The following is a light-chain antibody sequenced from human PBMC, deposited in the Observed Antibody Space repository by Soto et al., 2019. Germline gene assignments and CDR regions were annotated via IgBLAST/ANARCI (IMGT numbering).Light chain of an antibody. V-gene: IGKV3-20*01. CDR2: GAS. Sequence: EIVMTQSPATLSVSPGERATLSCRASQSVSIDLAWYQQKPGQAPRFLIYGASNRATGIPDRFSGSGSGTDFTLTISRLEPEDFAVYYCQQYGSSPWTFGQGTKVDIK. CDR3: QQYGSSPWT. CDR1: QSVSID. J-gene: IGKJ1*01.